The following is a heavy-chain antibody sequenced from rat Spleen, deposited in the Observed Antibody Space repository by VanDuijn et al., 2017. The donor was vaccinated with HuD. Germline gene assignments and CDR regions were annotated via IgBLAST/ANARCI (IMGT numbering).Heavy chain of an antibody. CDR2: IWTGGST. V-gene: IGHV2-30*01. CDR3: VRANRETYAHFDY. J-gene: IGHJ2*01. D-gene: IGHD3-8*01. CDR1: GFSLTSYS. Sequence: QVQLKESGPGLVQPSETLSLTCTVSGFSLTSYSVSWVSQPPGKGLEWMGVIWTGGSTAYNSPLKSRLSVSRDISKSQVFLRMNSLQTEDTATYYCVRANRETYAHFDYWGQGVMVTVSS.